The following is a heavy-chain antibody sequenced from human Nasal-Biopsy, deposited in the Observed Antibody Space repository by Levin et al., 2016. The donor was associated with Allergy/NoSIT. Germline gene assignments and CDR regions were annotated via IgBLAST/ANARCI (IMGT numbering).Heavy chain of an antibody. Sequence: SETLSLTCTVSGGSINNIKWWSWLRQPPGKGLEWIGEIYHSGNTNYNPSLKSRVTMSIDKSKKQFSLRLSSVTAADTAVYYCARGPRITMVRGIIGFFQHWGQGTLVTVSS. J-gene: IGHJ1*01. CDR3: ARGPRITMVRGIIGFFQH. CDR2: IYHSGNT. V-gene: IGHV4-4*02. CDR1: GGSINNIKW. D-gene: IGHD3-10*01.